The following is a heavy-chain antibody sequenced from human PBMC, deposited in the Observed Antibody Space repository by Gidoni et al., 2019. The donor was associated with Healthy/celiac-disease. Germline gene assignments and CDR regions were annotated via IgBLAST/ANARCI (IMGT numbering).Heavy chain of an antibody. CDR3: ARVDVGGELNFDY. CDR1: GYTFTGYY. D-gene: IGHD3-16*01. J-gene: IGHJ4*02. V-gene: IGHV1-2*04. Sequence: QVQLLPSGSAVKKPGASVKVSCKASGYTFTGYYMHWVRQAPGQGLEWRGWINPNSGGTNYAQKFQGWVTMTRDTSISTAYMELSRLRSDDTAVYYCARVDVGGELNFDYWGQGTLVTVSS. CDR2: INPNSGGT.